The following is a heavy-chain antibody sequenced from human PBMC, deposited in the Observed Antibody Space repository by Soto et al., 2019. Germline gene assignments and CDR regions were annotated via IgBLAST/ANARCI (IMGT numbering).Heavy chain of an antibody. CDR1: GFTFSSYA. CDR3: GTGSRIAARGLHIVDY. CDR2: ISYDGSNK. V-gene: IGHV3-30-3*01. D-gene: IGHD6-6*01. Sequence: PGGSLRLSCAASGFTFSSYAMHWVRQAPGKGLEWVAVISYDGSNKYYADSVKGRFTISRDNSKNTLYLQMNSLRAEDTAVYDCGTGSRIAARGLHIVDYWGQGPLVTVSS. J-gene: IGHJ4*02.